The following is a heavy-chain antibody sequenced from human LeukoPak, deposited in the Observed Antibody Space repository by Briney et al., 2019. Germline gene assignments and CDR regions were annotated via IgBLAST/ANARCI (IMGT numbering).Heavy chain of an antibody. V-gene: IGHV1-2*02. CDR1: GYTFTGYY. CDR3: ASPSNWSGYYYYYYMDV. J-gene: IGHJ6*03. Sequence: ASVKVSCKASGYTFTGYYMHWVRQAPGQGLEWMGWINPNSGGTNYAQKFQGRVTMTRDTSISTAYMELSRLRSDDTAVYYRASPSNWSGYYYYYYMDVWGKGTTVTVSS. D-gene: IGHD1-1*01. CDR2: INPNSGGT.